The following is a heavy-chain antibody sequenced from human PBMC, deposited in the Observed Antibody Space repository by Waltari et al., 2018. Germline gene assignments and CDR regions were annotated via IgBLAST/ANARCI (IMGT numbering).Heavy chain of an antibody. CDR2: ISSGASTI. D-gene: IGHD1-26*01. CDR1: GFTLRNYE. V-gene: IGHV3-48*03. Sequence: EVQLVESGGGLVQPGGSLRRLCAASGFTLRNYEMNWVRQAPGKGLEWVSYISSGASTIFYADSVKGRFTISRDNAKNSVYLEMNSLRADDTAIYYCARGEGGANEYWGQGTLVTVSS. CDR3: ARGEGGANEY. J-gene: IGHJ4*01.